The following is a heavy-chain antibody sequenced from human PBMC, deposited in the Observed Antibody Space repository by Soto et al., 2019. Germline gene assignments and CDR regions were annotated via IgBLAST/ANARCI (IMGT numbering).Heavy chain of an antibody. CDR2: IDYNGVT. CDR3: GKVLVGATGHTDSDS. CDR1: GGSSYSSGYY. V-gene: IGHV4-39*01. Sequence: SETLSLSCSVSGGSSYSSGYYWSWIRHPPGRGLEWIGNIDYNGVTYSNPSLKSRVTISRDTSKNQFSLKLTSVTAADTALYYCGKVLVGATGHTDSDSWGPGTLVTVSS. D-gene: IGHD2-15*01. J-gene: IGHJ4*02.